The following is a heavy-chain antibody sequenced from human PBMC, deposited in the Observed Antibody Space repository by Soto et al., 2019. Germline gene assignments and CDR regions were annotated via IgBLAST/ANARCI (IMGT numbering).Heavy chain of an antibody. V-gene: IGHV1-69*13. CDR3: ASGYNWNYLYYYYGMDV. CDR1: GGTFSSYA. D-gene: IGHD1-7*01. CDR2: IIPIFGTA. J-gene: IGHJ6*02. Sequence: SVKVSCKASGGTFSSYAISWVRQAPGQGLEWMGGIIPIFGTANYAQKFQGRVTITADESTSTAYMELSSLRSEDTAVYYCASGYNWNYLYYYYGMDVWGQGTTVTVSS.